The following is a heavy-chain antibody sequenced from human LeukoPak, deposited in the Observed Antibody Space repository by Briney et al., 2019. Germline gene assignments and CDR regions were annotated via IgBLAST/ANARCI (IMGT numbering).Heavy chain of an antibody. CDR2: ISSSGSTI. V-gene: IGHV3-48*03. Sequence: GGSLRLSCAASGFTFSSYEMNWVRQAPGKGLEWVSYISSSGSTIYYADSVKGRFTISRDNAKNSLYLQMNSLRAEDTAVYYCARDRTLASCYDCGGGYYFDYWGQGTLVTVSS. D-gene: IGHD2-2*01. CDR3: ARDRTLASCYDCGGGYYFDY. J-gene: IGHJ4*02. CDR1: GFTFSSYE.